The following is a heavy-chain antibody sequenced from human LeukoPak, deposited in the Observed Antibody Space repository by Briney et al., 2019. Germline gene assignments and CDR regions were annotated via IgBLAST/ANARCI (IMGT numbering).Heavy chain of an antibody. J-gene: IGHJ4*02. CDR3: ARPIAAVPFDY. V-gene: IGHV3-30-3*01. CDR2: ISYDGSNK. CDR1: GFTFSSYA. D-gene: IGHD6-13*01. Sequence: GGSLRLSCAASGFTFSSYAMHWVRQAPCKGLEWVAVISYDGSNKYYADSVKGRFTISRDNSKNTLYLQMNSLRAEDTAVYYCARPIAAVPFDYWGQGTLVTVSS.